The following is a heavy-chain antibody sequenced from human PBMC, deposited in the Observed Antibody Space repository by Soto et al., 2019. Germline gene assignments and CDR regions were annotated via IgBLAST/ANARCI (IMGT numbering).Heavy chain of an antibody. Sequence: QVQLVQSGAEVKKPGASVKVSCKASGYTFNSYGISWVRQAPGQGLEWRGWINGYNGNTKYAQKLQGRVTMTTATSTSTAYMELRSLRSDDTTVDYCARERGQQLVDYWGQGTLVTASS. V-gene: IGHV1-18*01. J-gene: IGHJ4*02. CDR2: INGYNGNT. CDR3: ARERGQQLVDY. D-gene: IGHD6-13*01. CDR1: GYTFNSYG.